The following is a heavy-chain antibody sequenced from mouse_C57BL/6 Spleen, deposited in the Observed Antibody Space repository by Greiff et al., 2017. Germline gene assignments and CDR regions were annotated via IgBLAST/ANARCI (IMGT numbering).Heavy chain of an antibody. CDR1: GYTFTSYT. D-gene: IGHD1-1*01. J-gene: IGHJ2*01. CDR3: AREGITTVVAPDY. CDR2: INPSSGYT. Sequence: VQLQQSGAELARPGASVKMSCKASGYTFTSYTMHWVKQRPGQGLEWIGYINPSSGYTKYNQKFKDKATLTADKSSSTAYMQLSSLTSEDSAVDYCAREGITTVVAPDYWGQGTTLTVST. V-gene: IGHV1-4*01.